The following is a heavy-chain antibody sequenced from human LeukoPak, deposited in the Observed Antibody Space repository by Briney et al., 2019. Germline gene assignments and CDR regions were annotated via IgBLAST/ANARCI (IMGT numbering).Heavy chain of an antibody. Sequence: SETLSLTCTVSGGSISSYYWSWIRQPPGKGLKWIGYIYYSGSTNYNPSLKSRVTISVDTSKNQFPLKLSSVTAADTAVYYCARDDYDFWSGLDHNAFDIWGQGTMVTVSS. CDR1: GGSISSYY. J-gene: IGHJ3*02. CDR3: ARDDYDFWSGLDHNAFDI. CDR2: IYYSGST. V-gene: IGHV4-59*01. D-gene: IGHD3-3*01.